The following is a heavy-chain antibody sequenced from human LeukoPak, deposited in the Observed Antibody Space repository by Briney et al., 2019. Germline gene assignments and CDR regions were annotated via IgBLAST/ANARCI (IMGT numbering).Heavy chain of an antibody. V-gene: IGHV3-30-3*01. CDR2: ISYDGSNK. CDR1: GFTFSSYA. Sequence: GGSLRLSCAASGFTFSSYAMHWVRQAPGKGLEWVAVISYDGSNKYYADSVKGRFTISRDNSKNTLYLQINSLRAEDTAVYYCARGVGPDRYADYWGQGTLVTVSS. J-gene: IGHJ4*02. CDR3: ARGVGPDRYADY. D-gene: IGHD3-16*01.